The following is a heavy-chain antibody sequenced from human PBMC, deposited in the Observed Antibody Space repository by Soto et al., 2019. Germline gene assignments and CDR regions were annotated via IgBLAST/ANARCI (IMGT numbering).Heavy chain of an antibody. V-gene: IGHV4-61*01. D-gene: IGHD3-9*01. CDR1: GGSVSKGNHY. CDR3: ARDRHDNSNSFDSFEI. J-gene: IGHJ3*02. CDR2: ISYTWTT. Sequence: QVQLQESGPGLVKPSETLFLPCAVSGGSVSKGNHYCSSFRHPPGRALEWTAYISYTWTTDYNPSHERRVTISRVMSKNQCSRRLDAVTAADTGVYYCARDRHDNSNSFDSFEIWGQGTMVTVSS.